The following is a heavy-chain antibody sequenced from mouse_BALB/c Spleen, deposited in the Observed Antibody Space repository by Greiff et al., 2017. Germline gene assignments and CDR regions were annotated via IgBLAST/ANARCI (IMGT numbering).Heavy chain of an antibody. CDR1: GYTFTDYW. V-gene: IGHV1-69*01. D-gene: IGHD1-1*01. Sequence: QVQLQQPGAELVMPGASVKMSCKASGYTFTDYWMHWVQQRPGQGLEWIGAIDTSDSYTSYNQKFKGKATLTVDESSSTAYMQLSSLTSEDSAVYDCARFYYGSRPGMDYWGQGTSVTVSS. J-gene: IGHJ4*01. CDR3: ARFYYGSRPGMDY. CDR2: IDTSDSYT.